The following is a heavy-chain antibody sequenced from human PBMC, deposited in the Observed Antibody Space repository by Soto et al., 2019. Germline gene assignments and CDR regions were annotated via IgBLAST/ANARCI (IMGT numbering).Heavy chain of an antibody. J-gene: IGHJ3*02. CDR2: IIPIFGTA. Sequence: SVKVSCKASGYTFNNYGISWVRQAPGQGLEWMGGIIPIFGTANYAQKFQGRVTITADESTSTAYMELSSLRSEDTAVYYCARTRLQSAFDIWGQGIMVTVSS. CDR1: GYTFNNYG. D-gene: IGHD4-4*01. CDR3: ARTRLQSAFDI. V-gene: IGHV1-69*13.